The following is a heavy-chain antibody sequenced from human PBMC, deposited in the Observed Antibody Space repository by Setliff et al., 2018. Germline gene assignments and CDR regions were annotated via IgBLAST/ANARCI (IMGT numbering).Heavy chain of an antibody. CDR2: IYSGGST. CDR3: ARVIYYDSSGYYFGQGLDY. CDR1: GFTVSSNY. Sequence: GSLRLSCAASGFTVSSNYMSWVRQAPGKGLEWVSVIYSGGSTYYADSVKGRFTISRDNSKNTLYLQMNSLRAEDTAVYYCARVIYYDSSGYYFGQGLDYWGQGTLVTVSS. D-gene: IGHD3-22*01. V-gene: IGHV3-66*02. J-gene: IGHJ4*02.